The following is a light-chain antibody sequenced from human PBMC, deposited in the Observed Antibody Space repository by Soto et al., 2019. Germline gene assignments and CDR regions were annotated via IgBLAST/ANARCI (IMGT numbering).Light chain of an antibody. V-gene: IGKV1-16*01. Sequence: DIQMTQSPSSLSASIGDRVTITCRAIQGIDNFFAWFQQTPGKARKSLIYDVSSLHSGVPSRFSGSESGKDITLTISRLHPEDFGTYYSHQYKTYPLTFGGGTKVEIK. CDR1: QGIDNF. J-gene: IGKJ4*01. CDR3: HQYKTYPLT. CDR2: DVS.